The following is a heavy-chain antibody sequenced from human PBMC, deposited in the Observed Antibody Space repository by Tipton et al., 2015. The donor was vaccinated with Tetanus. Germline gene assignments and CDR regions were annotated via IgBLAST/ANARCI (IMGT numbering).Heavy chain of an antibody. J-gene: IGHJ5*02. V-gene: IGHV3-53*01. CDR3: ARIYSCPNFFAP. D-gene: IGHD4-11*01. CDR1: GFSVSSNY. CDR2: IHTGGNT. Sequence: SLRLSCAISGFSVSSNYLTWVRQAPGKGLEWVSVIHTGGNTYYADSVKGRFTVSRDNSKNTFHLQMNSLRAEDTAVYFCARIYSCPNFFAPWAQGSLLTVSS.